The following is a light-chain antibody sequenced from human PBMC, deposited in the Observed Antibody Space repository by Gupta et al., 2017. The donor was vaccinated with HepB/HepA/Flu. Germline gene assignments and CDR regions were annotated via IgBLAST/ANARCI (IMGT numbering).Light chain of an antibody. CDR2: GVS. J-gene: IGLJ1*01. Sequence: QSALTQPASVSASPGQSLTISCTGTSCDVGGDNDVSWYQQLPDKAPKLVIYGVSNRPSGVSNRFSGSKSGNTASLNISGLQAEDEADYYCASYTGGSTYHVFGAGT. V-gene: IGLV2-14*03. CDR1: SCDVGGDND. CDR3: ASYTGGSTYHV.